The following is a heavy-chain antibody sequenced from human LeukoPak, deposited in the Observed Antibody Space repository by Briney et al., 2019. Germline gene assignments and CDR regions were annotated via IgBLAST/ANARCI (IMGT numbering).Heavy chain of an antibody. D-gene: IGHD3-16*02. CDR2: IYTSGST. J-gene: IGHJ3*02. Sequence: PSETLSLTCTVCGGSISSGSYYWSWIRQPAGKGLEWIGRIYTSGSTNYNPSLKSRVTISVDTSKNQFSLKLSSVTAADTAVYYCARGPEDYDYVWGSYRSSDAFDIWGQGTMVTVSS. CDR1: GGSISSGSYY. V-gene: IGHV4-61*02. CDR3: ARGPEDYDYVWGSYRSSDAFDI.